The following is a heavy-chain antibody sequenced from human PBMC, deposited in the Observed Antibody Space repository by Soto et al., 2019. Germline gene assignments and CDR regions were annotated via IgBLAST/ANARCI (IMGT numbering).Heavy chain of an antibody. CDR2: VNHSGST. D-gene: IGHD3-10*01. J-gene: IGHJ6*03. CDR3: ARDVTMVRGVMGHYYYYYYMDV. V-gene: IGHV4-4*02. Sequence: SETLSLTCAVSSGSITSSNWWSWVRQPPGRGLEWIGEVNHSGSTNYNPSLKNRVTISVDTSKNQFSLKLSSVTAADTAVYYCARDVTMVRGVMGHYYYYYYMDVWGKGTTVTVSS. CDR1: SGSITSSNW.